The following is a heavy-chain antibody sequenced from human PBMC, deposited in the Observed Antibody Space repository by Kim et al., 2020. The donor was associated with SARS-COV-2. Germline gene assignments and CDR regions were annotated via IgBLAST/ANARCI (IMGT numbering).Heavy chain of an antibody. V-gene: IGHV3-30*18. CDR2: ISSDGSNK. J-gene: IGHJ5*02. D-gene: IGHD5-18*01. Sequence: GGSLRLSCAASGFTFSSYGMHWVRQAPGKGLEWVAVISSDGSNKYYADSVKGRFTISRDNSKNTLYLQMNSLRAEDTAVYYCAKGGYSYGLILRFDPWGQGTLVTVSS. CDR1: GFTFSSYG. CDR3: AKGGYSYGLILRFDP.